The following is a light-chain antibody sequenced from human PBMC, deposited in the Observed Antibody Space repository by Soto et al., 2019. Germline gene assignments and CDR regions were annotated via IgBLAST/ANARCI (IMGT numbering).Light chain of an antibody. Sequence: QSVLTQPASVSGSPGQSITISCTGTSSDVGSYNLVSWYQQHPGKAPKLMIYEVSKRPSGVSNRFSGSKSGNTASLTISGLQAEDEADYYCCSYAGSSYVFGTGTKVTV. V-gene: IGLV2-23*02. CDR2: EVS. J-gene: IGLJ1*01. CDR3: CSYAGSSYV. CDR1: SSDVGSYNL.